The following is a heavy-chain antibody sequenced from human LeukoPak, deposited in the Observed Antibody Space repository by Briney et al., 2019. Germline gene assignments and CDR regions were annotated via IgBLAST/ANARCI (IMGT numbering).Heavy chain of an antibody. D-gene: IGHD3-22*01. CDR3: ARDSYDSSGYKD. V-gene: IGHV4-31*03. Sequence: TSQTLSLTCTVSGGSISSGGYYWSWIRQHPGKGLEWIRYIYYSGSTYYNPSLKSRVTISVDTSKNQFSPKLSSVTAADTAVYYCARDSYDSSGYKDWGQGTLVTVSS. CDR2: IYYSGST. CDR1: GGSISSGGYY. J-gene: IGHJ4*02.